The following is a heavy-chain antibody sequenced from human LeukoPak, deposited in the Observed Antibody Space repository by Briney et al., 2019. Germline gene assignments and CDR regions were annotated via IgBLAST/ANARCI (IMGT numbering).Heavy chain of an antibody. V-gene: IGHV4-59*01. J-gene: IGHJ4*02. CDR3: ARSAFGDYSFDY. D-gene: IGHD3-16*01. Sequence: SETLSLTCTVSGGSISSYYWGWIRQPPGKGLEWIGYIFHSGSTNSNPSLKSRVTISVDTSKNQFSLKLSSVTAADTAVYYCARSAFGDYSFDYWGQGTQVTVSS. CDR1: GGSISSYY. CDR2: IFHSGST.